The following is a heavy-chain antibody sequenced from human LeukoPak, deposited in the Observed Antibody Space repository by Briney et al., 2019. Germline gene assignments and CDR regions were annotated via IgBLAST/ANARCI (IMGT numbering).Heavy chain of an antibody. CDR1: GFTFSSYS. V-gene: IGHV3-48*01. Sequence: GGSLRLSCAASGFTFSSYSMNWVRQAPGKGLEWVSYISSSTIYYADSVKGRFTISRDNAKNSLYLQMNSLRAEDTAVYYCARGLVVVPAAIDYWGQGTLVTVSS. CDR2: ISSSTI. J-gene: IGHJ4*02. CDR3: ARGLVVVPAAIDY. D-gene: IGHD2-2*01.